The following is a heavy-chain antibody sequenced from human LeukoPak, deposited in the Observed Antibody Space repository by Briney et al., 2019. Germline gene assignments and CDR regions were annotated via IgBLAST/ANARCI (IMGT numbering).Heavy chain of an antibody. D-gene: IGHD7-27*01. V-gene: IGHV3-30*04. J-gene: IGHJ4*01. Sequence: GGSLRLPCAASGFTFSSYAMHWVRQAPGKGLEWVAVISYDGSNKYYADSVKGRFTISRDNSKNTLYLQMNSLRAEDTAVYYCASRKLGNDYWGQGTLVTVSS. CDR1: GFTFSSYA. CDR2: ISYDGSNK. CDR3: ASRKLGNDY.